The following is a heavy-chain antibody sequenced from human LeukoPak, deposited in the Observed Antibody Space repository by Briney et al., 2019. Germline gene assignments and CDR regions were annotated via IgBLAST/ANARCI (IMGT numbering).Heavy chain of an antibody. CDR1: GFTFSSYA. D-gene: IGHD5-18*01. V-gene: IGHV3-23*01. CDR3: AKGGGAQRGYSESDY. Sequence: PGGSLRLSCAASGFTFSSYAMSWVREAPGKGLDWVSAISGSGGSTYYADSVKGRFTISRDNSKNTLYLQMNSLRAEDTAVYYCAKGGGAQRGYSESDYWGQGTLVTVSS. J-gene: IGHJ4*02. CDR2: ISGSGGST.